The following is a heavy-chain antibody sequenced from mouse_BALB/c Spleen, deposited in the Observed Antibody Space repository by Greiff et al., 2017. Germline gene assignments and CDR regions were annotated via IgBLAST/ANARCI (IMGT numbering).Heavy chain of an antibody. CDR1: GFTFSSYT. J-gene: IGHJ3*01. CDR3: ARRDYGGAWFAY. Sequence: EVMLVESGGGLVQPGGSLKLSCAASGFTFSSYTMSWVRQTPEKRLEWVAYISNGGGSTYYPDTVKGRFTISRDNAKNTLYLQMSSLKSEDTAMYYCARRDYGGAWFAYWGQGTLVTVSA. CDR2: ISNGGGST. V-gene: IGHV5-12-2*01. D-gene: IGHD2-4*01.